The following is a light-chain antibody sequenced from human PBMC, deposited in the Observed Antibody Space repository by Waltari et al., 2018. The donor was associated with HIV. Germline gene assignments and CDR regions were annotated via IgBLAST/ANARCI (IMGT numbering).Light chain of an antibody. CDR3: QQYRSLPVT. V-gene: IGKV1-33*01. J-gene: IGKJ4*02. CDR1: QDINTC. Sequence: DTQMTPSPSSLSASVGDRVTITCQASQDINTCLTWFQQKPGKAPRLLISKASILQSGVPSRFSGSGSGTHFTFTISSLQPDDIARYYCQQYRSLPVTFGGGTKVEI. CDR2: KAS.